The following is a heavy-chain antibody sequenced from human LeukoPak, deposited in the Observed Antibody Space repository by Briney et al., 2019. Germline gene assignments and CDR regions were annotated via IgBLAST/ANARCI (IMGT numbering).Heavy chain of an antibody. Sequence: GGSLRLSCAASGFTFSDYYISCIRHAPGKGLEWVSYISKSGSTTYYADSVKGRFTISRDNAKNSLYLQMNSLRAEDTAVYYCARVFKSGGPLDYWGQGTLVTISS. CDR2: ISKSGSTT. CDR3: ARVFKSGGPLDY. D-gene: IGHD3-10*01. J-gene: IGHJ4*02. CDR1: GFTFSDYY. V-gene: IGHV3-11*04.